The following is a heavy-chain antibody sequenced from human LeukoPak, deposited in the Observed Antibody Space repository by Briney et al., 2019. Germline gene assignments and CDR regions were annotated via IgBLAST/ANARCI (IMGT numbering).Heavy chain of an antibody. Sequence: PSETLSLTCTVSGGSISSYYWSWIRQPPGKGLEWIGYIYYSGSTNYNPSLKSRVTISVDTSKNQFSLKLSSVTAADTAVYYCARGQPRGSYFDYWGQGTLVTVYS. CDR1: GGSISSYY. D-gene: IGHD1-26*01. V-gene: IGHV4-59*01. CDR2: IYYSGST. J-gene: IGHJ4*02. CDR3: ARGQPRGSYFDY.